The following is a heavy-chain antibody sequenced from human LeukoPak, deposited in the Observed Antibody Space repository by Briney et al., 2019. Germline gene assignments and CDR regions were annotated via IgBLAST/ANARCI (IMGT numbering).Heavy chain of an antibody. V-gene: IGHV3-30*02. CDR3: AKERVPAAITGGDY. Sequence: GGSLRLSCAASGFTFSSYGMHWVRQAPGKGLEWVAFIRYDGSNKYYADSVKGRFTISRDNSKNTLYLQMNSLRAEDTAVYYCAKERVPAAITGGDYWGQGTLVTVSS. J-gene: IGHJ4*02. CDR2: IRYDGSNK. D-gene: IGHD2-2*02. CDR1: GFTFSSYG.